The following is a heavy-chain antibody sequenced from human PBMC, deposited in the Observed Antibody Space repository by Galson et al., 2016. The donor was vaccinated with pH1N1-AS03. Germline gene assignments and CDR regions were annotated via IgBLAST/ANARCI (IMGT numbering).Heavy chain of an antibody. J-gene: IGHJ1*01. CDR1: GFSFSASW. D-gene: IGHD1-14*01. Sequence: SLRLSCAASGFSFSASWMSWVRQAPGKGLEWVANIRQDGSEKYYVDSVEGRFTISRDNAKNSLYLQMNSLRDEDTAMYYCARDGPGIVRANAHWGQGTLVTVSS. V-gene: IGHV3-7*03. CDR2: IRQDGSEK. CDR3: ARDGPGIVRANAH.